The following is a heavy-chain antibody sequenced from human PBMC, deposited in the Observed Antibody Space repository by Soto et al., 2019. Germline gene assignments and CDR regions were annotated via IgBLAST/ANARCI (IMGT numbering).Heavy chain of an antibody. D-gene: IGHD6-19*01. CDR2: MGYSGYT. J-gene: IGHJ4*02. Sequence: SETLSLTCTVSGGSMDSYYCSWFRQPPWKGLEWIGYMGYSGYTSYNPSLRSRVTISLDTSKNQFSLKLRSVTAADTAVYYCARGWSGWRVWLDYWGQGTLVTVSS. CDR1: GGSMDSYY. V-gene: IGHV4-59*08. CDR3: ARGWSGWRVWLDY.